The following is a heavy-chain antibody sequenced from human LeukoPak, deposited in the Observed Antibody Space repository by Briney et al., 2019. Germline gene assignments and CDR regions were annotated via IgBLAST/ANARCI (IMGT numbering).Heavy chain of an antibody. Sequence: PGGSLRLSCAASGFTFSDYYMSWIRQAPGKGLEWVSYISSSSSYTNYADSVKGRFTISRDNAKNSLYLQINSLRAEDTAVYYCARKARGVFTPMDYWGQGTLVTVSS. CDR3: ARKARGVFTPMDY. D-gene: IGHD3-10*01. J-gene: IGHJ4*02. CDR2: ISSSSSYT. V-gene: IGHV3-11*06. CDR1: GFTFSDYY.